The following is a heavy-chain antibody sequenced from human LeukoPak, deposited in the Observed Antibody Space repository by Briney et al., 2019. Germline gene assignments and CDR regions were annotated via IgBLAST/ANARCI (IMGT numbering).Heavy chain of an antibody. V-gene: IGHV1-2*02. J-gene: IGHJ4*02. CDR2: INPNRGGT. D-gene: IGHD6-13*01. CDR1: GYTFTGYF. Sequence: ASLKVSRKASGYTFTGYFMHGVRQAAGQGLAWMGWINPNRGGTHYVHTYQGRLSMTRETSISTAYMQLTRLISDYTAVYYCARGGSIAAAVAYWGQGTLVTVSS. CDR3: ARGGSIAAAVAY.